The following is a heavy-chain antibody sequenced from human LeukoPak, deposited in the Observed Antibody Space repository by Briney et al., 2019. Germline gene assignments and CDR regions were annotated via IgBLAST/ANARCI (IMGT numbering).Heavy chain of an antibody. CDR1: GGSISSYY. D-gene: IGHD6-13*01. V-gene: IGHV4-59*01. CDR3: ARAPRRGQQLFDY. Sequence: SETLSLTCTVSGGSISSYYWSWIRQPPGKGLEWIGYIYYSGSTNYNPSLKSRVTISVDTSKNQFSLKLSSVTAADTAVYYCARAPRRGQQLFDYWGQGTLVTVSS. J-gene: IGHJ4*02. CDR2: IYYSGST.